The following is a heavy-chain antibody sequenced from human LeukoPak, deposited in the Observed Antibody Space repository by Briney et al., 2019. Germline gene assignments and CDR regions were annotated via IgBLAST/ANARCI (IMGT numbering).Heavy chain of an antibody. CDR1: GGSISSSSYY. J-gene: IGHJ4*02. CDR3: AHTTGTFFDY. Sequence: SETLSLNCTVSGGSISSSSYYWGWIRQPPGKGLEWIGSIYYSGSTYYNPSLKSRVTISVDTSKNQFSLKLSSVTAADTAVYYCAHTTGTFFDYWGQGTLVTVSS. CDR2: IYYSGST. V-gene: IGHV4-39*07. D-gene: IGHD3-9*01.